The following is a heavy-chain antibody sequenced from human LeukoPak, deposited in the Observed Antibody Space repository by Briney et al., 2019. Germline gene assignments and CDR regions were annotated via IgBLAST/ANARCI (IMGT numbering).Heavy chain of an antibody. CDR2: IYTSGSTNY. D-gene: IGHD4-17*01. CDR1: GGSISSYY. Sequence: PSETLSLTCTVSGGSISSYYWNWIRRPAGKGLEWIGRIYTSGSTNYNYNPSLKSRVTMPVDTSKNQFSLKLSSVTAADTAVYYCASGDANTAAAFDIWGQGTMVTVSS. J-gene: IGHJ3*02. CDR3: ASGDANTAAAFDI. V-gene: IGHV4-4*07.